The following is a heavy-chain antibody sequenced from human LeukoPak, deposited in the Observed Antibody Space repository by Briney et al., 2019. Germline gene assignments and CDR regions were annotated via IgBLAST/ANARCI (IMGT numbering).Heavy chain of an antibody. V-gene: IGHV1-18*01. CDR3: ASHITGGIAVAALDY. CDR2: ISAYNGNT. J-gene: IGHJ4*02. Sequence: ASVKVSCKASGYTFTSYGISWVRQAPGQGLEWMGWISAYNGNTNYAQKLQGRVTMTTDTSTSTAYMELRSLRSDDTAVYYCASHITGGIAVAALDYWGQGTLVTVSS. D-gene: IGHD6-19*01. CDR1: GYTFTSYG.